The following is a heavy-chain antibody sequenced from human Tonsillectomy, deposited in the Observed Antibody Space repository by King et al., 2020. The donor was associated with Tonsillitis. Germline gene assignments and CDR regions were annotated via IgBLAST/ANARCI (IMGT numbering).Heavy chain of an antibody. CDR2: IIHGGST. CDR3: ARSKSVPTGWFDP. J-gene: IGHJ5*02. Sequence: VQLQQWGAGLLKPSETLSLTCAVYGGSFSSYYWSWIRQPPGQGLEYIGEIIHGGSTNYNPSLKSRVTISVDTSKNQFSLKLNSVTAADTAVYYCARSKSVPTGWFDPWGPGTLVPVSS. CDR1: GGSFSSYY. V-gene: IGHV4-34*12. D-gene: IGHD4-11*01.